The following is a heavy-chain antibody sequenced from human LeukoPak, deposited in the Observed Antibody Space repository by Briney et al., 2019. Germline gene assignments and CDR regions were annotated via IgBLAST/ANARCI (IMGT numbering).Heavy chain of an antibody. V-gene: IGHV3-23*01. CDR1: GFTFSSYA. D-gene: IGHD5-24*01. CDR3: AKVLERATTKAPFDY. CDR2: ISGSGGST. Sequence: GGSLRLSCAASGFTFSSYAMSWVRQAPGKGLEWVSAISGSGGSTYYAASVKGRFTISRDNSKSTLYLQMNSLRAEDTAVYYGAKVLERATTKAPFDYWAREPWSPSPQ. J-gene: IGHJ4*02.